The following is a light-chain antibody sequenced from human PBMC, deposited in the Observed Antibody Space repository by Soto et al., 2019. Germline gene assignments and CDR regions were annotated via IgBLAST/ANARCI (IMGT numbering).Light chain of an antibody. J-gene: IGLJ1*01. CDR3: QVWDSSSDHPLYL. V-gene: IGLV3-21*04. CDR2: YDS. CDR1: NIGSKS. Sequence: SYELTQPPSVSVAPGKTARITCGGNNIGSKSVHWYQQKPGQAPVLVIYYDSDRPSGIPERFSGSNSGNTATLTISRVEAGDEADYYCQVWDSSSDHPLYLFGTGTKLTVL.